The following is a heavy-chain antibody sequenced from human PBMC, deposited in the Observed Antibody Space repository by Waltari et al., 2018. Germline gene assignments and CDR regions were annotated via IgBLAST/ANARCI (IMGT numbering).Heavy chain of an antibody. CDR3: AFLHTRVWSGSHYNYFDY. CDR1: GYTLTELS. J-gene: IGHJ4*02. Sequence: QVQLVQSGAEVKKPGASVKVSCKVSGYTLTELSMHWVRQAPGKGLEWMGGFDPEEGETIYEQKFQGRVTMTEDTSTDTAYMELSSLRSEDTAVYYCAFLHTRVWSGSHYNYFDYWGQGTLVIVSS. D-gene: IGHD3-3*01. CDR2: FDPEEGET. V-gene: IGHV1-24*01.